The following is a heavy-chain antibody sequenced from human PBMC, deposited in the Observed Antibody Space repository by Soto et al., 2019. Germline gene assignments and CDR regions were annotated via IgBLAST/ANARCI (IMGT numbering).Heavy chain of an antibody. CDR3: ARDYDILTGYYRTNAFDI. CDR2: INAGNGNT. CDR1: GYTFTSYA. J-gene: IGHJ3*02. Sequence: ASVKVSCRASGYTFTSYAMHWVRQAHGQRLEWMGWINAGNGNTKYSQKFQGRVTITRDTSASTAYMELSSLRSEDTAVYYCARDYDILTGYYRTNAFDIWGQGTMVTVSS. V-gene: IGHV1-3*01. D-gene: IGHD3-9*01.